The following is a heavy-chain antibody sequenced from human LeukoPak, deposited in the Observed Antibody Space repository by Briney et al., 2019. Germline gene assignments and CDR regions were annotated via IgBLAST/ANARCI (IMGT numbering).Heavy chain of an antibody. Sequence: GASVKVSCKASGYTFTSYGISWVRQAPGQGLEWMGGIIPIFGTANYAQKFQGRVTITADKSTSTAYMELSSLRSEDTAVYYCARDQDGGNSFDYWGQGTLVTVSS. V-gene: IGHV1-69*06. CDR1: GYTFTSYG. CDR3: ARDQDGGNSFDY. J-gene: IGHJ4*02. D-gene: IGHD4-23*01. CDR2: IIPIFGTA.